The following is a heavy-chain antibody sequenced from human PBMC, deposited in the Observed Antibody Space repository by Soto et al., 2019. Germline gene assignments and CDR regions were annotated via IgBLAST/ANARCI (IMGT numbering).Heavy chain of an antibody. V-gene: IGHV4-4*02. Sequence: KSXETLSLTCAVSGDSITSSYWSWLRQPPGKGLEWIADIHHSGVTNYNPSLKSRVIISLDRSKNQFSLQLNSMTAADTAVYYCARAMTTVTTIDYWGQGTLVTVSS. CDR2: IHHSGVT. CDR3: ARAMTTVTTIDY. CDR1: GDSITSSYW. J-gene: IGHJ4*02. D-gene: IGHD4-17*01.